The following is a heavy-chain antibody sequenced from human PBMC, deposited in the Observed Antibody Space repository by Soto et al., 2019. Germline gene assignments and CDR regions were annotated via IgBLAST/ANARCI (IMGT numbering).Heavy chain of an antibody. D-gene: IGHD3-16*01. CDR1: GGSISSSSYY. Sequence: SETLSLTCTVSGGSISSSSYYWGWIRQPPGKGLEWIGSIDYSGSTYYNPSLKSRVTISVDTSKNQFSLKLSSVTAADTAVYYCARHFGSTRLRLADPFDHWGQRTLFTVPS. CDR3: ARHFGSTRLRLADPFDH. V-gene: IGHV4-39*01. CDR2: IDYSGST. J-gene: IGHJ4*02.